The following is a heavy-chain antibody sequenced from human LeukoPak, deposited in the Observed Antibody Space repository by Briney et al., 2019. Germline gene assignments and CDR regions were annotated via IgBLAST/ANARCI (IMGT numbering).Heavy chain of an antibody. D-gene: IGHD2-2*01. J-gene: IGHJ5*01. Sequence: PGGSLRLSCAASGFTFYDDGMNWVRQVPGKGLEWVSSINWNGNTTAYADSVKGRFTISRDNTKSSLYLQMDSLRGEDTAFYYCARGGYHNWFNSWGHGVLVTVSS. CDR2: INWNGNTT. CDR1: GFTFYDDG. CDR3: ARGGYHNWFNS. V-gene: IGHV3-20*04.